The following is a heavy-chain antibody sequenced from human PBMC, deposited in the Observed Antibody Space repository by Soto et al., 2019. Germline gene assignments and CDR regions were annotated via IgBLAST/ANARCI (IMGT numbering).Heavy chain of an antibody. V-gene: IGHV4-61*08. CDR2: IYYIGST. CDR1: GGSVSSGDYY. Sequence: PSETLSLTCTVSGGSVSSGDYYWNWIRQPPGRGLEWIGYIYYIGSTKYNPSLKSRVSISIDVSKNQFSLNLRSLTAADTAVYYCARGREFDSWGQGTLVTVSS. CDR3: ARGREFDS. J-gene: IGHJ4*02.